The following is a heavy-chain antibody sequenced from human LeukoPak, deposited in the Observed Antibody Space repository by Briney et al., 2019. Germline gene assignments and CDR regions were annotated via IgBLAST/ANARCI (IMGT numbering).Heavy chain of an antibody. CDR1: GFTFNRFC. CDR2: IGGRGDNT. D-gene: IGHD2-21*01. CDR3: AKDLWASETVIGTSRLVDS. Sequence: PGGSLRLSCGASGFTFNRFCMSWVRQAAGKGLEWVAAIGGRGDNTWYADSVKGRFTISRDNSKNTLYLQMNSLRAEDTAMYYCAKDLWASETVIGTSRLVDSWGQGTRVTVSS. J-gene: IGHJ4*02. V-gene: IGHV3-23*01.